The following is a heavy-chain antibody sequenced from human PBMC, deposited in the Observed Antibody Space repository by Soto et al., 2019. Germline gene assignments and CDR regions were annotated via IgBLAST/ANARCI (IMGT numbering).Heavy chain of an antibody. V-gene: IGHV3-15*01. D-gene: IGHD2-8*01. Sequence: WGSLRLSCAASGFTCSNALMSLVRQAPGKGLEWVGRIKSKTDGGTTDYAAPVKGRFTISRDDSKNTLYLQMNSLKTEDTAVYYCTTDNGPLPDYWGQGTLVTVS. CDR1: GFTCSNAL. CDR3: TTDNGPLPDY. J-gene: IGHJ4*02. CDR2: IKSKTDGGTT.